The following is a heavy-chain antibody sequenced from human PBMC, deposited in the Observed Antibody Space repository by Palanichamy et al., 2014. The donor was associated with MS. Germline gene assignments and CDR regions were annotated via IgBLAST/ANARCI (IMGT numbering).Heavy chain of an antibody. V-gene: IGHV3-48*02. CDR3: ARDGDMTTVTTPPY. D-gene: IGHD4-17*01. CDR2: ISSTSSTI. J-gene: IGHJ4*01. Sequence: DVQLVESGGGRWYSLGGPVRLSCAASGFTFSIYNMNWVRQAPGKGLEWVSYISSTSSTIYYADSVKGRFTISRDNAKNSLYLQMNSLRDEDTAVYYCARDGDMTTVTTPPYWGHGTLVTVSS. CDR1: GFTFSIYN.